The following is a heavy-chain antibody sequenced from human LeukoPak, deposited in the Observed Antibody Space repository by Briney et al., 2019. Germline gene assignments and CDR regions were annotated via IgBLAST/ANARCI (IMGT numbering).Heavy chain of an antibody. CDR2: IHYSGSA. CDR1: GVSFSGYY. Sequence: SETLSLTCAVYGVSFSGYYWTWIRQPPGKGLEWIREIHYSGSATYNPSLKSRVTISVDTSKNQFSLKMNSVTAADTAVYYCARGQWFRAFWSRGTPVTVSS. D-gene: IGHD3-10*01. V-gene: IGHV4-34*01. CDR3: ARGQWFRAF. J-gene: IGHJ4*02.